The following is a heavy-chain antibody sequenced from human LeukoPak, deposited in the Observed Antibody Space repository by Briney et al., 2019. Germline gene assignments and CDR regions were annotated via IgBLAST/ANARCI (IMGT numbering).Heavy chain of an antibody. CDR2: INPNSGGT. Sequence: GSVKVSCKASGYTFTGYYMHWVRQAPGQGLEWMGRINPNSGGTNYAQKFQGRVTMTRDTSISTAYMELSRLRSDDTAVYYCARSNWNQRYDAFDIWGQGTMVTVSS. J-gene: IGHJ3*02. CDR3: ARSNWNQRYDAFDI. CDR1: GYTFTGYY. D-gene: IGHD1-20*01. V-gene: IGHV1-2*06.